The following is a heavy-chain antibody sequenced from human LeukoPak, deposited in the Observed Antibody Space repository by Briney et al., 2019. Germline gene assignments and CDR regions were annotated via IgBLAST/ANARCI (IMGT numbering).Heavy chain of an antibody. CDR2: INPNSGGT. CDR3: ARDSIGSGGPAGYFH. J-gene: IGHJ4*02. Sequence: GASVKVSCKASGYTFTGYYMHWVRQAPGQGLEWMGWINPNSGGTNYAQKFQGRVTMTRDTSISTAYMELSRLRSDDTAVYYCARDSIGSGGPAGYFHWGQGTLVTVSS. CDR1: GYTFTGYY. V-gene: IGHV1-2*02. D-gene: IGHD3-10*01.